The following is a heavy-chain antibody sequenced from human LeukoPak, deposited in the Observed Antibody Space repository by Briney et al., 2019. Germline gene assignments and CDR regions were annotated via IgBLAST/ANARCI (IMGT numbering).Heavy chain of an antibody. CDR3: ARSTSLWFGGEGFDY. D-gene: IGHD3-10*01. V-gene: IGHV4-30-4*02. CDR1: GGSISSGDYY. J-gene: IGHJ4*02. Sequence: PSETLSLTCTVSGGSISSGDYYWSWIRQPPGKGLEWIGYIYYSGSTYYNPSLKSRVTISVDTSKNQFSLKLSSVTAADTAVYYCARSTSLWFGGEGFDYWGQGTLVTVSS. CDR2: IYYSGST.